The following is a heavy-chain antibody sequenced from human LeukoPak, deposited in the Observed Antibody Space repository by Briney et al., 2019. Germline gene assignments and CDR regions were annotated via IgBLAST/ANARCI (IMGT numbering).Heavy chain of an antibody. CDR1: GGSFSGYY. D-gene: IGHD4-17*01. CDR2: IYYSGST. Sequence: TSETLSLTCAVYGGSFSGYYWSWIRQHPGKGLEWIGYIYYSGSTYYNPSLKSRVTISVDTSKNQFSLKLSSVTAADTAVYYCARVLDYGDYNFDYWGQGTLVTVSS. J-gene: IGHJ4*02. V-gene: IGHV4-31*11. CDR3: ARVLDYGDYNFDY.